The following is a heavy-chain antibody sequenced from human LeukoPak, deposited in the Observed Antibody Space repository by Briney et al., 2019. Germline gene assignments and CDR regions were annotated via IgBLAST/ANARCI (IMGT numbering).Heavy chain of an antibody. CDR3: ARARNYYDSSDYYYEGDAFDI. D-gene: IGHD3-22*01. CDR2: IYYSGNT. V-gene: IGHV4-59*01. CDR1: SDSISGYY. Sequence: SETLPLTCSVSSDSISGYYWSWLRQPPGKGLEWIGYIYYSGNTYYNPSLKSRVTISVDTSKNQFSLKLSSVTAADTAVYYCARARNYYDSSDYYYEGDAFDIWGQGTMVTVSS. J-gene: IGHJ3*02.